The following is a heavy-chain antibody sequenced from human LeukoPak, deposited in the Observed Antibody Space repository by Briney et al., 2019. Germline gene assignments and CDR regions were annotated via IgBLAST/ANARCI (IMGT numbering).Heavy chain of an antibody. CDR2: ICGSGDST. Sequence: GGSLRLSCAASGFTFSSYWMHWVRQAPGKGLEWVSAICGSGDSTYCADFVKGRFTISRDDSQNTLYLQMNSLRAEDTAVYYCAKLSGPDHYDTIDCWGQGTLVTVSS. D-gene: IGHD3-22*01. CDR3: AKLSGPDHYDTIDC. J-gene: IGHJ4*02. CDR1: GFTFSSYW. V-gene: IGHV3-23*01.